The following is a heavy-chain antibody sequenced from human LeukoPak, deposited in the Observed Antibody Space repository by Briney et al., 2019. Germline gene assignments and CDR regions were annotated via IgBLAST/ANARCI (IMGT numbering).Heavy chain of an antibody. CDR1: GGSISSGGYS. V-gene: IGHV4-30-2*01. D-gene: IGHD6-13*01. J-gene: IGHJ5*02. CDR3: ARVFWEQQLVLGFDP. CDR2: IYHSGST. Sequence: SQTLSLTCAVSGGSISSGGYSWSWIRQPPGKGLEWIGYIYHSGSTYYNPSLKSRVTISVDRSKNQFSLKLSSVTAADTAVYYCARVFWEQQLVLGFDPWGQGSLVTVSS.